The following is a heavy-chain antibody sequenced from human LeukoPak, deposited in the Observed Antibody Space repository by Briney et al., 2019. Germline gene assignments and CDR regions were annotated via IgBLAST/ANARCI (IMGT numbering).Heavy chain of an antibody. CDR3: ARDPMGDNWFDP. D-gene: IGHD1-26*01. Sequence: PSETLSLTCTVSGGSISSYYWSWIRQPPGKGLEWIGYIYYSGSTNYNPSLKSRVTRSVDTSKNQFSLKLSSVTAADTAVYYCARDPMGDNWFDPWGQGTLVTVSS. CDR2: IYYSGST. V-gene: IGHV4-59*01. CDR1: GGSISSYY. J-gene: IGHJ5*02.